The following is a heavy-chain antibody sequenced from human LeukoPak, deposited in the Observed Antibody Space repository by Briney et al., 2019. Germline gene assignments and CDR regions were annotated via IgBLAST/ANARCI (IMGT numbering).Heavy chain of an antibody. V-gene: IGHV4-39*01. CDR1: GGSISSSSYY. Sequence: SETLSLTCTVSGGSISSSSYYWGWIRQPPGKGLEWIGSIYYSGCTYYNPSLKSRVTISVDTSKNQFSLKLTSVTAADTAVYYCARQSQGPHGQLVTPFMDVWGKGTTVTVSS. CDR2: IYYSGCT. D-gene: IGHD6-6*01. CDR3: ARQSQGPHGQLVTPFMDV. J-gene: IGHJ6*03.